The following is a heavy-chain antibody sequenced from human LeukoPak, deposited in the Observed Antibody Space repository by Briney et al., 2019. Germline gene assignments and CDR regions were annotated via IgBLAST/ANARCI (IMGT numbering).Heavy chain of an antibody. CDR3: ARGRFGVVITDAFDI. Sequence: PSETLSLTCTVSGGSISNGSYYWSWIRQPAGKGLEWIGRIYTSGSTNYNPSLKSRVTISVDTSKNQFSLKLSSVTAADTAVYYCARGRFGVVITDAFDIWGQGTMVTVSS. D-gene: IGHD3-3*01. CDR1: GGSISNGSYY. V-gene: IGHV4-61*02. J-gene: IGHJ3*02. CDR2: IYTSGST.